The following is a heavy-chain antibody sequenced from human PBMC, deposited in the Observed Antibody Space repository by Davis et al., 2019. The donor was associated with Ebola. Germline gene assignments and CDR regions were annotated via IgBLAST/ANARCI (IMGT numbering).Heavy chain of an antibody. Sequence: SETLSLTCTVSGGSISSSGFYWTWIRQPPGKGLEWIGSIYYSGSTHYNPSLKSPVTISVDTSKNQFSLKLTSVAAADTTMYYCARMRDGYSQGACDVWGQGTMVAVSS. CDR1: GGSISSSGFY. CDR2: IYYSGST. V-gene: IGHV4-39*01. D-gene: IGHD5-24*01. CDR3: ARMRDGYSQGACDV. J-gene: IGHJ3*01.